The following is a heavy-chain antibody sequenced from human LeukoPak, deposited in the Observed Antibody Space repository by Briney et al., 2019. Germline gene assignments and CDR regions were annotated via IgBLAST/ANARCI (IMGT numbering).Heavy chain of an antibody. CDR2: IIPILGIA. V-gene: IGHV1-69*04. J-gene: IGHJ6*02. CDR3: AKQGTATPYYYYYGMDV. Sequence: AASVKVSCKASGGAFSSYAISWVRQAPGQGLEWMGRIIPILGIANYAQKFQGRVTITADKSTSTAYMELSSLRSEDTAVYYCAKQGTATPYYYYYGMDVWGQGTTVTVSS. CDR1: GGAFSSYA. D-gene: IGHD2-15*01.